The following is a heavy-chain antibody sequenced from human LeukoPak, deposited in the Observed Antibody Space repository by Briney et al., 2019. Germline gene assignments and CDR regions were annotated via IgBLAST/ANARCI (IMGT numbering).Heavy chain of an antibody. CDR1: GYTFTSYG. V-gene: IGHV1-18*01. D-gene: IGHD3-10*01. Sequence: PGASVKVSCKASGYTFTSYGISWVRQAPGQGLEWMGWISAYNGNTNYAQKLQGRVTMTTDTSTSTAYMELRSLRSDDTAVYYCARDVALLWFGELPDDAFDIWGQGTMVTVSS. CDR2: ISAYNGNT. CDR3: ARDVALLWFGELPDDAFDI. J-gene: IGHJ3*02.